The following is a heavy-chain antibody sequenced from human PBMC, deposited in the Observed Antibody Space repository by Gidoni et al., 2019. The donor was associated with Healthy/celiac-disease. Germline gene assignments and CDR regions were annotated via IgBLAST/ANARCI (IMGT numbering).Heavy chain of an antibody. CDR2: INQSGST. J-gene: IGHJ3*02. CDR1: GGSFSGYY. CDR3: VPLDAFDI. V-gene: IGHV4-34*01. Sequence: QVQLQQWGAGLLKPSETLSLTRAVYGGSFSGYYWSWLRQPPGKGLEGVGEINQSGSTNYNPSLKSRVTISVDTYKNQFSLKLSSVTDADTAVYYCVPLDAFDIWGQGTMVTVSS.